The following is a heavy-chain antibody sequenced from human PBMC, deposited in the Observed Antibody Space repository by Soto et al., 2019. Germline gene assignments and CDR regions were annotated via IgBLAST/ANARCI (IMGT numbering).Heavy chain of an antibody. J-gene: IGHJ3*01. V-gene: IGHV5-51*01. Sequence: ESLKISCSTSGYNFRTFWIGWLRQVPGKGLEWMGLNYPDDSETKYSPSFEGQVTMSSDSYISDTYLQWSSLQASDTVNDAFDVWGQGTMVTVSS. CDR2: NYPDDSET. CDR3: DV. CDR1: GYNFRTFW.